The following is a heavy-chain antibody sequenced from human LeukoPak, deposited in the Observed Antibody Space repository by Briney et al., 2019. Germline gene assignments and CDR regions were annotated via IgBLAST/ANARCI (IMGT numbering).Heavy chain of an antibody. D-gene: IGHD6-13*01. Sequence: SETLSLTCTVSGGSISSYYWSWIRQPPGKGLEWIGCISYSGSTNYNPSLKSRVTISLDTSKNQFSLKLSSVTAADTAVYYCARADYSSSWSHYYYYMDVWGKGTTVTVSS. CDR2: ISYSGST. CDR1: GGSISSYY. V-gene: IGHV4-59*01. CDR3: ARADYSSSWSHYYYYMDV. J-gene: IGHJ6*03.